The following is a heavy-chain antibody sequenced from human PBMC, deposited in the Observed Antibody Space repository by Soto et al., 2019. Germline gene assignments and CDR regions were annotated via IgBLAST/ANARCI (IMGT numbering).Heavy chain of an antibody. J-gene: IGHJ6*02. Sequence: PGVSLRLSCAASGFTFSSYGMQWVRQAPGKGLEWVAVVSYDGSNTYYADSVKGRFTISRDNSKNTLYLQMNTLRAEDTAVYYCARGQSGRGYYYYGMDVWGQGTTVTVSS. CDR3: ARGQSGRGYYYYGMDV. D-gene: IGHD2-15*01. V-gene: IGHV3-33*05. CDR1: GFTFSSYG. CDR2: VSYDGSNT.